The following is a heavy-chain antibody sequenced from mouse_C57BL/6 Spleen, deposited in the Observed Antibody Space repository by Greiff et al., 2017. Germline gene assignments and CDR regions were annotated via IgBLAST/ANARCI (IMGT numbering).Heavy chain of an antibody. D-gene: IGHD3-2*02. CDR3: AREGKLRLLNYAMDF. V-gene: IGHV1-82*01. Sequence: QVQLKESGPELVQPGASVKISCKASGYALSSSWMNWVKHRPGKGLEWIGRSYPGEGDTNYNGKFKGKDTLTADKSSSTANMQLSSRTSEDSAVYVCAREGKLRLLNYAMDFWGQGTSGTVSS. CDR1: GYALSSSW. CDR2: SYPGEGDT. J-gene: IGHJ4*01.